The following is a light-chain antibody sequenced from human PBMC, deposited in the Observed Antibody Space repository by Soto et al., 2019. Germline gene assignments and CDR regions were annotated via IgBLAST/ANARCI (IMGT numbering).Light chain of an antibody. CDR2: EVS. CDR1: SSDVGGYNY. V-gene: IGLV2-14*01. J-gene: IGLJ1*01. CDR3: SSYAGSSNA. Sequence: QSVLTQPASVSGSPGQSITISCTGTSSDVGGYNYVSWYQQHPGKAPKLMIYEVSNRPSGVSNRFSGSKSGNTASLTISGLQAEDEADYYCSSYAGSSNAFGTGTKLTVL.